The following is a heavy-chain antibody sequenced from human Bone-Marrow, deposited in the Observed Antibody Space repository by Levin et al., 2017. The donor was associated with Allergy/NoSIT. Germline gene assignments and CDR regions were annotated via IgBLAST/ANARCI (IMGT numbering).Heavy chain of an antibody. CDR1: GDSISGSY. J-gene: IGHJ4*02. CDR2: IYYSGST. Sequence: SQTLSLTCTVSGDSISGSYWSWIRQPPGKGLEWIGYIYYSGSTNYNPSLKSRVTISVDTSKNQFSLKLSSVTAADTAIYYCARGDYGGPLYYWGQGTLVTVSS. V-gene: IGHV4-59*01. D-gene: IGHD4-17*01. CDR3: ARGDYGGPLYY.